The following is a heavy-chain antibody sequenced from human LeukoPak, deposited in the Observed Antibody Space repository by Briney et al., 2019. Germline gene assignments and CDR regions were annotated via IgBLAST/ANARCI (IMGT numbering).Heavy chain of an antibody. J-gene: IGHJ4*02. CDR3: ATMLTIAAAGTGYFDY. D-gene: IGHD6-13*01. CDR2: FDPEDGET. CDR1: GYTLTELS. V-gene: IGHV1-24*01. Sequence: ASVKVSRKVSGYTLTELSMHWVRQAPGKGLEWMGGFDPEDGETIYAQRFQGRVTMTEDTSTDTAYMELSSLRSEDTAVYYCATMLTIAAAGTGYFDYWGQGTLVTVSS.